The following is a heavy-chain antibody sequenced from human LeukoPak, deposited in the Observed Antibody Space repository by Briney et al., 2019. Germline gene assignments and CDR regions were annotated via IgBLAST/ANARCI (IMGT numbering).Heavy chain of an antibody. V-gene: IGHV4-61*02. CDR1: GGSISSGSYY. CDR2: IYTSGST. Sequence: SETLSLTCTVSGGSISSGSYYWSWIRQPAGKGLEWIGRIYTSGSTNYNPSLKSRVTISVDTSKNQFSLKLSSVTAADTAVYYCARGDSSSSVRWFDPWGQGTLVTVSS. J-gene: IGHJ5*02. D-gene: IGHD6-6*01. CDR3: ARGDSSSSVRWFDP.